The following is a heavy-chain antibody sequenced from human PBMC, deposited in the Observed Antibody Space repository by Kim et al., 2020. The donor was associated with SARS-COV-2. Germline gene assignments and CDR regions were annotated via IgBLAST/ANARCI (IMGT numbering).Heavy chain of an antibody. D-gene: IGHD6-19*01. CDR3: ARIAVTSTGGPFDY. CDR2: ISEDGSQK. J-gene: IGHJ4*02. V-gene: IGHV3-30-3*01. CDR1: GFTFSNYR. Sequence: GGSLRLSCVASGFTFSNYRMHWVRQAPDKGLQWVAGISEDGSQKYYPDSVKGRFTISRDNSKNTLVLEMNGLRDEDTAVFYCARIAVTSTGGPFDYWGQGALVTVSS.